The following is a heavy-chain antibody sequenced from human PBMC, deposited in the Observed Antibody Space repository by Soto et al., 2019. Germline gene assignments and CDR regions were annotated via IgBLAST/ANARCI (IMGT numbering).Heavy chain of an antibody. J-gene: IGHJ5*02. D-gene: IGHD2-8*01. CDR3: AQAGCSDGVCYTRGDWFDP. Sequence: SETLSLTCTVAGGNIRSSDIYWAWISQPPGKGLEWIGSVFYSENTYYNYNPSLKSRVTMSEDTSKKQVFLRLSSVTAADTAVYYCAQAGCSDGVCYTRGDWFDPWGQGTLVTVSS. CDR2: VFYSENT. CDR1: GGNIRSSDIY. V-gene: IGHV4-39*01.